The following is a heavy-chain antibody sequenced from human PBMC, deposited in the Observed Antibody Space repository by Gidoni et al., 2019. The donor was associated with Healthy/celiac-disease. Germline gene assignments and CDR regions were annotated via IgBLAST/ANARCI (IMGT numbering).Heavy chain of an antibody. D-gene: IGHD6-6*01. CDR2: IRSKANSYAT. CDR3: TSARPRKSSSYAFDI. V-gene: IGHV3-73*02. Sequence: EVQLVESGGGLVQPGGSLKLSCAASGFTFSGSAMHWVRQASGKGLEWVGRIRSKANSYATAYAASVKGRFTISRDDSKNTAYLQMNSLKTEDTAVYYCTSARPRKSSSYAFDIWGQGTMVTVSS. J-gene: IGHJ3*02. CDR1: GFTFSGSA.